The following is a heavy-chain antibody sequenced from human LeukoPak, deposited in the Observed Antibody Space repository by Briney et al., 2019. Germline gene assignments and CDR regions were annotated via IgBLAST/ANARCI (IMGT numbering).Heavy chain of an antibody. CDR1: GFTFSSYG. CDR2: ISYDGSNK. J-gene: IGHJ4*02. Sequence: GGSLRLSCAASGFTFSSYGMHWVRQAPGKGLEWVAVISYDGSNKYYADSVKGRFTISRDNSKNTLYLQMNSLRSEDTAVYYCARVRNRYSGSPGVGYFDYWGQGTLVTVSS. CDR3: ARVRNRYSGSPGVGYFDY. V-gene: IGHV3-30*03. D-gene: IGHD1-26*01.